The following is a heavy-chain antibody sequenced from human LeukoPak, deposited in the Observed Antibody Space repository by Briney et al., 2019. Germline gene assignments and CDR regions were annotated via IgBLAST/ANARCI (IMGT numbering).Heavy chain of an antibody. Sequence: GRSLRLSCAASGFTFSSYGMHWVRQAPGKGLEWVAVISYDGSNKYYADSVKGRFTISRDNSKNTLYLQMNSLRAEDTAVYYCAKGSMITFGGVIAPDYWGQGTLVTVSS. CDR3: AKGSMITFGGVIAPDY. CDR2: ISYDGSNK. J-gene: IGHJ4*02. D-gene: IGHD3-16*02. CDR1: GFTFSSYG. V-gene: IGHV3-30*18.